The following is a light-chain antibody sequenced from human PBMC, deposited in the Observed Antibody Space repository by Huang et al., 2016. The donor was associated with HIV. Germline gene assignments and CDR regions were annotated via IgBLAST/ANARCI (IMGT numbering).Light chain of an antibody. CDR1: QGIGNS. V-gene: IGKV1-NL1*01. J-gene: IGKJ1*01. CDR3: QQYQSIPWT. CDR2: ATS. Sequence: DIQMTQSPSSLSASVGDRVTITCRASQGIGNSLAWYQQKPEKHPRHLLYATSRLESGVPSRFSGSGSGTHYTLTITTLQPEDIASYYCQQYQSIPWTFGQGTKVEIK.